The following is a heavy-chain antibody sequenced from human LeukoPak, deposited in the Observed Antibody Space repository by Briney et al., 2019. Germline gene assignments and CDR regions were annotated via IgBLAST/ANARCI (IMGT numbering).Heavy chain of an antibody. Sequence: GGTLRLSCAAYGFTFSNYWRTWVRHSPGKGREWVANIRPDGSEKYYVDSVNGRLTISRDNAKHSLYLQMDSLRGEDTAVYYCARWVSGWGYWGQGTLVTVSS. J-gene: IGHJ4*01. V-gene: IGHV3-7*05. CDR2: IRPDGSEK. CDR3: ARWVSGWGY. CDR1: GFTFSNYW. D-gene: IGHD6-19*01.